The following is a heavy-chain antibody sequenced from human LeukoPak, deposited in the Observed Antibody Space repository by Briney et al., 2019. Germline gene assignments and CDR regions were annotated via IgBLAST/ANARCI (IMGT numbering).Heavy chain of an antibody. CDR1: GFTFSYYP. CDR2: ISYAGSKI. D-gene: IGHD3-22*01. Sequence: GGSLRLSCAASGFTFSYYPMRWVRQAPGKGLEWVATISYAGSKIYYADSVKGRFTISRDNSKNTLYLQMNSLRTEDTAVYYCARGPYYDGSGYDFAYGGQGTLVTVSS. V-gene: IGHV3-30-3*01. CDR3: ARGPYYDGSGYDFAY. J-gene: IGHJ4*02.